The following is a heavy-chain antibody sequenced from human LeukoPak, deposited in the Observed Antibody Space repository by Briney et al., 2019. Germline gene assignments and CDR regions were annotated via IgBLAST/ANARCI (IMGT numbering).Heavy chain of an antibody. CDR2: ISWNSGSI. J-gene: IGHJ4*02. V-gene: IGHV3-9*03. CDR3: AKGDYYDSNGSLDY. Sequence: PGRSLRLSCAASGFTFDDYAMHWVRQAPGKGLEWVSGISWNSGSIGYADSVRGRFTISRDNAKNSLYLQMNSLRAEDMALYYCAKGDYYDSNGSLDYWGQGTLVTVSS. CDR1: GFTFDDYA. D-gene: IGHD3-22*01.